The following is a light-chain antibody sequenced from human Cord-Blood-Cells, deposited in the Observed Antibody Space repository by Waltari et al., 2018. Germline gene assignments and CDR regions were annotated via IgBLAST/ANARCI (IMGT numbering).Light chain of an antibody. CDR1: SSNIGAGYD. CDR3: QSYDSSLSGWV. J-gene: IGLJ3*02. CDR2: GNS. Sequence: QSVLTQPPSVSGAPGQRATISCTGSSSNIGAGYDVHWYQQLPRTAPKLLIYGNSNRPSGVPDRFSGSKSGTSASLAITGLQAEDEADYYCQSYDSSLSGWVFGGGTKLTVL. V-gene: IGLV1-40*01.